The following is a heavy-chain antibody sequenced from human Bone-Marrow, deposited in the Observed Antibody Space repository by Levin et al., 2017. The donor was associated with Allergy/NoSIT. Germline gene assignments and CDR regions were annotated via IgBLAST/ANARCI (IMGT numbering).Heavy chain of an antibody. D-gene: IGHD3-10*01. J-gene: IGHJ3*01. V-gene: IGHV1-8*01. CDR3: ARGSGTAYDV. CDR2: LKSNSGAT. Sequence: ASVKVSCKASGYSFTNYDINWVRQTTGQGLEWMGWLKSNSGATGYAQKFRGRVTMTTDTSLMTAYLELTSLTSEDTAVYFCARGSGTAYDVWGPGTKLTVSS. CDR1: GYSFTNYD.